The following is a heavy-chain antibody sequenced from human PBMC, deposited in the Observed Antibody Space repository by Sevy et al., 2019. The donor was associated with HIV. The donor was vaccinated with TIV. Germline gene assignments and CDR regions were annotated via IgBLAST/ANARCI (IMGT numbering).Heavy chain of an antibody. Sequence: GGFLRLSCAASGFTFSSYAMTWVRQAPGKGLEWVSGISGSGYSTYYADSVKGRFTISRDNSKNTLYLQMNSLRAEDTAVYYCAKEGGGYNYDSSGLFDYWGQGTLVTVSS. CDR1: GFTFSSYA. J-gene: IGHJ4*02. CDR2: ISGSGYST. D-gene: IGHD3-22*01. V-gene: IGHV3-23*01. CDR3: AKEGGGYNYDSSGLFDY.